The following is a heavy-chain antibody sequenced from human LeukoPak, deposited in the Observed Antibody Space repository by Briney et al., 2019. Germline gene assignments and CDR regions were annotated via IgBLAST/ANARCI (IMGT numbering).Heavy chain of an antibody. J-gene: IGHJ6*03. D-gene: IGHD5-12*01. CDR3: ARGLGLAKEGYYYYYYMDV. CDR2: IYYSGST. CDR1: GGSISSGSYY. V-gene: IGHV4-39*01. Sequence: SQTLSLTCTVSGGSISSGSYYWGWIRQPPGKGLEWIGSIYYSGSTYYNPSLKSRVTISVDTSKNTFSLKLSSVTAADTAVYYCARGLGLAKEGYYYYYYMDVWGKGTTVTVSS.